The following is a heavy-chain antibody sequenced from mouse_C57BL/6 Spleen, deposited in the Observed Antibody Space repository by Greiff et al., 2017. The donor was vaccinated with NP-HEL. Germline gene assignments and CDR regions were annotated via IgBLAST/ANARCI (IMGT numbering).Heavy chain of an antibody. D-gene: IGHD1-1*01. Sequence: VQLQQSGPELVKPGASVKIPCKASGYTFTDYNMDWVKQSHGKSLEWIGDINPNNGGTIYNQKFKGKATLTVDKSSSTAYMELRSLTSEDTAVYYCAREGYYGSSHYFDYWGKGTTLTVSS. V-gene: IGHV1-18*01. CDR1: GYTFTDYN. CDR3: AREGYYGSSHYFDY. CDR2: INPNNGGT. J-gene: IGHJ2*01.